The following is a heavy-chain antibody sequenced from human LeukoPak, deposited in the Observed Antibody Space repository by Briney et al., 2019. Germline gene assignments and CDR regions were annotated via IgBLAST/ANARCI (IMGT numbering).Heavy chain of an antibody. CDR1: GFTFSSYS. CDR2: ISSSAGTI. V-gene: IGHV3-48*02. J-gene: IGHJ6*02. Sequence: GGSLRLSCAVSGFTFSSYSMNWVRQAPGKGLEWVSYISSSAGTIYYADSVKGRFTISRDNAKNSLYLQMNSLRDENTAVYYRARRTSSPRGMDVWGQGTTVTVSS. CDR3: ARRTSSPRGMDV.